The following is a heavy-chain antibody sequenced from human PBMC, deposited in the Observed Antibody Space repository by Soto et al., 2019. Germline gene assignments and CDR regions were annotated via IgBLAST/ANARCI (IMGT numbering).Heavy chain of an antibody. CDR1: GFTFSSYA. J-gene: IGHJ3*02. CDR3: ARPIGDILTGSYLDAFDI. V-gene: IGHV3-30-3*01. D-gene: IGHD3-9*01. CDR2: ISYDGSNK. Sequence: QVQLVESGGGVVQPGRSLRLSCAASGFTFSSYAMHWVRQAPGKGLEWVAVISYDGSNKYYADSVKGRFTISRDNSKNTLYLQMNSLRAEDTAVYYCARPIGDILTGSYLDAFDIWGQGTMVTVSS.